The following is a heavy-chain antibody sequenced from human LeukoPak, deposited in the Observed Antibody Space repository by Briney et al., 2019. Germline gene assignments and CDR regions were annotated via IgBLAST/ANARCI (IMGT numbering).Heavy chain of an antibody. V-gene: IGHV3-7*03. CDR2: ISQDGTKQ. J-gene: IGHJ4*02. CDR3: VSFYETY. Sequence: GGSLRLSCAVSGFTFRSYWMSWLRQAPGKGLECVASISQDGTKQYYVDSVRGRFTISRDDAKNSVYLQMNNLRVQDTAVYYCVSFYETYWGRGTLVTVSS. D-gene: IGHD2/OR15-2a*01. CDR1: GFTFRSYW.